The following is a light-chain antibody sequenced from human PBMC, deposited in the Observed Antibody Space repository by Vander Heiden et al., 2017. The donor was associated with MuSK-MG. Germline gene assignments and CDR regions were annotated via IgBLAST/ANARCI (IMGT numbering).Light chain of an antibody. Sequence: DIQMTQSPSSLSASVGDRVTITCRASHGISNYLAWYQQKPGKVPKLLIYAASTLQSGVPSRFSGSGSGTDFTLTISSLQPEDVATYYCQKYYSAPLTFGGGTKVEIK. CDR2: AAS. CDR3: QKYYSAPLT. V-gene: IGKV1-27*01. CDR1: HGISNY. J-gene: IGKJ4*01.